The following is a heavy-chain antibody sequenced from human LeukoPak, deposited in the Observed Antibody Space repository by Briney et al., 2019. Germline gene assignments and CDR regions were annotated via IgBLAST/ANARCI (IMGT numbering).Heavy chain of an antibody. CDR1: GFTFSGSS. J-gene: IGHJ4*02. V-gene: IGHV3-73*01. CDR2: IRSKAHSYAT. D-gene: IGHD6-19*01. CDR3: ARVGSSGWYGG. Sequence: GGSLRLSCAASGFTFSGSSMHWVRQASGKGLEWVGRIRSKAHSYATAYAASVKGRFTISRDDSKNTAYLQMNSLKSDDTAVYYCARVGSSGWYGGWGQGTLVTVSS.